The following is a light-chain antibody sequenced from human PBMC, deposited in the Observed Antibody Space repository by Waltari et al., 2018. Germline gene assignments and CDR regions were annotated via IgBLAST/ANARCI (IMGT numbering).Light chain of an antibody. CDR2: EDN. CDR3: QAWDSSSHVT. J-gene: IGLJ2*01. Sequence: SYDLTQPTSVSVSPGQTASIPCSGDELGEKYVSWFQQKPGQSPVLVIYEDNQRPSGIPVRLSGSNSGNTATLTISGTQAMDEADYYCQAWDSSSHVTFGGGSKLTVL. V-gene: IGLV3-1*01. CDR1: ELGEKY.